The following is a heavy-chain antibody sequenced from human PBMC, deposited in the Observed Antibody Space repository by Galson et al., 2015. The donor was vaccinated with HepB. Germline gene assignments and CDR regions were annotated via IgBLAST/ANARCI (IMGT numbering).Heavy chain of an antibody. D-gene: IGHD6-6*01. CDR1: GFTFSSYA. Sequence: SLRLSCAASGFTFSSYAMHWVRQAPGKGLEWVAVISYDGSNKYYADSVKGRFTISRDNSKNTLYLQMNSLRAEDTAVYYCARLGSKLPPPSSSSGAFDIWGQGTMVTVSS. CDR3: ARLGSKLPPPSSSSGAFDI. J-gene: IGHJ3*02. CDR2: ISYDGSNK. V-gene: IGHV3-30-3*01.